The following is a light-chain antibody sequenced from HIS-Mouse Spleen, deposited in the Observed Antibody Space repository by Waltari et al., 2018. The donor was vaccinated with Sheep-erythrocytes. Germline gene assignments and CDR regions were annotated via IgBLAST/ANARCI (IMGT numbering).Light chain of an antibody. V-gene: IGLV1-40*01. Sequence: QSVLTPPPSLSGAPGQRVTIPCPGTRSHLGAGSDVTRYQQLPGTAPKLLLYGNSNRPSGVPDRFSGSKSGTSASLAITGLQAEDEADYYCQSYDSSLSAWVFGGGTKLTVL. CDR3: QSYDSSLSAWV. CDR1: RSHLGAGSD. CDR2: GNS. J-gene: IGLJ3*02.